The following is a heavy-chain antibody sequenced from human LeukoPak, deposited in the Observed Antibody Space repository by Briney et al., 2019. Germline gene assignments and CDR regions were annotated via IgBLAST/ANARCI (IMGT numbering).Heavy chain of an antibody. J-gene: IGHJ4*02. CDR1: GFKFDDYA. Sequence: PGGSLRLSCAASGFKFDDYAMHWVRQVPGKGLEWVSGISWNSGLIDYADSVKGRFTISRDNSKNTLYLQMNSLRAEDTAVYYCARVARVGAYYFDYWGQGTLVTVSS. CDR3: ARVARVGAYYFDY. V-gene: IGHV3-9*01. CDR2: ISWNSGLI. D-gene: IGHD1-26*01.